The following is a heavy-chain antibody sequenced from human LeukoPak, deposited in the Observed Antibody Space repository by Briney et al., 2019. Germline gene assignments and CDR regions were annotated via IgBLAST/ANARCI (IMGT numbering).Heavy chain of an antibody. J-gene: IGHJ4*02. D-gene: IGHD4-17*01. CDR3: ASDSYGNIDY. Sequence: GGSLRLSCAASGFTFSSYAMHWVRQAPGKGLEWVAVISYDGSNKYYADSVKGRFTISRDNSKNTLYLQMNSLRAEDTAVYYCASDSYGNIDYWGQGTLVTVSS. CDR2: ISYDGSNK. V-gene: IGHV3-30*04. CDR1: GFTFSSYA.